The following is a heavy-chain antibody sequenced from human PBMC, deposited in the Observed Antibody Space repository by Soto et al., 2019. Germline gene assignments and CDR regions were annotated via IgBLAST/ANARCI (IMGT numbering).Heavy chain of an antibody. Sequence: QVQLVQSGAEVKEPGASVKVSCKASGYTFVSYGISWVRQAPGQGLEWMGWISHYNGNTSYAQKFQGRVTMTTDTSTSTVYMELRSLRSDDTAVYYCSRDAQKWLVAAFDIWGQGTMVTVSS. V-gene: IGHV1-18*01. J-gene: IGHJ3*02. CDR3: SRDAQKWLVAAFDI. CDR1: GYTFVSYG. D-gene: IGHD6-19*01. CDR2: ISHYNGNT.